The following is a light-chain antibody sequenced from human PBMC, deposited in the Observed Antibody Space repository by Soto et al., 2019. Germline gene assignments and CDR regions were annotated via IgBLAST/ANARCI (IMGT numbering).Light chain of an antibody. Sequence: DIQMTQSPSSLSVSVRDRFTITCRSSQSVSIWLAWYQQKPGKAPRLLIYDAASRATGIPDRFSGSGSGTDFTLTITPLEPDDFVVYFCQQYDSSPITFGQGTRLEI. V-gene: IGKV1-5*01. J-gene: IGKJ5*01. CDR3: QQYDSSPIT. CDR1: QSVSIW. CDR2: DAA.